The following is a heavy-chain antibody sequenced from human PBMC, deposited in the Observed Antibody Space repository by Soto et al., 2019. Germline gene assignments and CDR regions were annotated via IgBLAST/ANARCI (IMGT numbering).Heavy chain of an antibody. CDR3: ARDSDGFAF. J-gene: IGHJ4*02. Sequence: ETLRLTYTVSGGSISRYYWSWFRQPPGKGLEWIGYIYYSGSTNYNPSLKSRVTISVDTSKNQFSLKLSSVTAADTALYYCARDSDGFAFSGQGTTVTGS. CDR2: IYYSGST. V-gene: IGHV4-59*01. CDR1: GGSISRYY.